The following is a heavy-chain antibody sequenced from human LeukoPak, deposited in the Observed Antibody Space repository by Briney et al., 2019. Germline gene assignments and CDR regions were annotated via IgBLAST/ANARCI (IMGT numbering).Heavy chain of an antibody. J-gene: IGHJ4*02. D-gene: IGHD4-17*01. Sequence: GGSLRLSCAASGFTVSSNYMSWVRQAPGKGLEWVSAISGSGGSTYYADSVKGRFTISRDNSKNTLYLQMNSLRAEDTAVYYCAKDSSGDYGAFDYWGQGTLVTVSS. CDR2: ISGSGGST. CDR3: AKDSSGDYGAFDY. CDR1: GFTVSSNY. V-gene: IGHV3-23*01.